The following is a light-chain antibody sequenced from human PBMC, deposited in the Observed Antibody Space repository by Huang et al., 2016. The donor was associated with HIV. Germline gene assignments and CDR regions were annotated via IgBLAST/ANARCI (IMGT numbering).Light chain of an antibody. CDR3: QQYESWPPLT. J-gene: IGKJ4*01. CDR1: QSVRDK. V-gene: IGKV3-15*01. Sequence: EIVMTQSPDTLSVSPGERATLSCRASQSVRDKLAWYQQKSGQAPRLLLHATSTRAAGVPARFSGSGSGTEFTLTISSLQSEDCGVYYCQQYESWPPLTFGGGTKVEIK. CDR2: ATS.